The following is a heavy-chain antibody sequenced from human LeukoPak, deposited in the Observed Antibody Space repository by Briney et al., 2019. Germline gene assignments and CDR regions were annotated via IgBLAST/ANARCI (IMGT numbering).Heavy chain of an antibody. J-gene: IGHJ4*02. Sequence: PSETLSLTCAVYGGSFSGYYWSWIRQPPGKGLEWIGEINHSGSTNCNPSLKSRVTISVDTSKNQFSLELSSVTAADTAVYYCARGQASSSIDYWGQGTLVTVSS. CDR3: ARGQASSSIDY. V-gene: IGHV4-34*01. D-gene: IGHD6-6*01. CDR1: GGSFSGYY. CDR2: INHSGST.